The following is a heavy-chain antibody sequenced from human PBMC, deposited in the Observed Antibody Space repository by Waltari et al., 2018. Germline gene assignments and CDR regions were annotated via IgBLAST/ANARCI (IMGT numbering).Heavy chain of an antibody. CDR2: ISSSSSYI. CDR1: GFTFSSYS. Sequence: EVQLVESGGGLVKPGGSLRLSCAASGFTFSSYSMNWVRQAPGKGLEWVSSISSSSSYIYYADSVKGRFTISRDNAKNSLYLQTNSLRAEDTAVYYCARDYCSSTSCYRGLYYYYYYYMDVWGKGTTVTISS. D-gene: IGHD2-2*01. J-gene: IGHJ6*03. V-gene: IGHV3-21*01. CDR3: ARDYCSSTSCYRGLYYYYYYYMDV.